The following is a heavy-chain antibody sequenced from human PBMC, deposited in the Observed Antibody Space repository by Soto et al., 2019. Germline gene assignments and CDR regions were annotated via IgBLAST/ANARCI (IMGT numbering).Heavy chain of an antibody. CDR3: ARYYHDSGGYFYDF. CDR1: GGSISSRSHY. Sequence: PSETLSLTCSVSGGSISSRSHYWSWIRHHPGKGLEWIGYMHYTGNTYYNPSLKSRVTISVDTSKNQFSLRLTSVTAADTAVYYCARYYHDSGGYFYDFWGQGTLVTVS. CDR2: MHYTGNT. V-gene: IGHV4-31*03. J-gene: IGHJ4*02. D-gene: IGHD3-22*01.